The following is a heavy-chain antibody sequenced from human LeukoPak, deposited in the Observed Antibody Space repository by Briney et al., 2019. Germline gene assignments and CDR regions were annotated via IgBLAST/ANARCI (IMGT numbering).Heavy chain of an antibody. J-gene: IGHJ4*02. D-gene: IGHD1/OR15-1a*01. CDR1: GYTLTELS. CDR2: FDPEDGET. Sequence: AASVKVSCKVSGYTLTELSMHWVRQAPGKGLEWMGGFDPEDGETIYAQKFQGRVTITTDESTSTAYMELSSLRSEDTAVYYCARGSRGRTLDYWGQGTLVTVSS. V-gene: IGHV1-24*01. CDR3: ARGSRGRTLDY.